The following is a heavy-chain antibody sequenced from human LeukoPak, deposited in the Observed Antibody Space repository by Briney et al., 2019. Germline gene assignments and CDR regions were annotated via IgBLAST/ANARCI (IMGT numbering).Heavy chain of an antibody. D-gene: IGHD5-12*01. V-gene: IGHV3-7*01. CDR3: ARDWATLATTNLDY. CDR2: IKQDGREK. Sequence: PGGSLRLSCAASGFTFSDYWMSWVRQAPGKGLEWVAHIKQDGREKNYADSVKGRFTISRDNAKNSLYLQLNSLRGEDTAVYYCARDWATLATTNLDYWGQGTLVTVSS. CDR1: GFTFSDYW. J-gene: IGHJ4*02.